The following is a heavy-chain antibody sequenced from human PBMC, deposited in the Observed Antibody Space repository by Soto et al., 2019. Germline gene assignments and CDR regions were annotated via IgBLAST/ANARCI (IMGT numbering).Heavy chain of an antibody. CDR2: IYYSGST. CDR1: GGSISSGGYY. D-gene: IGHD3-3*01. Sequence: PSETLSLTCTVSGGSISSGGYYWSWIRQHPGKGLEWIGYIYYSGSTYYNPSLKSRVTISVDTSKNQFSLKLSSVTAADTAVYYCARGRALYTYYDFWSGPIEYWGQGTLVTVSS. CDR3: ARGRALYTYYDFWSGPIEY. J-gene: IGHJ4*02. V-gene: IGHV4-31*03.